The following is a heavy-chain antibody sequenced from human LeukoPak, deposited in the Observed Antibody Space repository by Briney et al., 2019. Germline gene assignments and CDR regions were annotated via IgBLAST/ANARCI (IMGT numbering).Heavy chain of an antibody. CDR3: ARHSIGSSFNY. CDR1: GGSISSSNYY. Sequence: PSETLSLTCTVSGGSISSSNYYWGWIRQPPGKGLEWIGYIYYSGSTYYNPSLKSRVTISVDTSKNQFSLKLSSVTAADTAVYYCARHSIGSSFNYWCQGTLVTVSS. J-gene: IGHJ4*02. CDR2: IYYSGST. D-gene: IGHD6-25*01. V-gene: IGHV4-39*01.